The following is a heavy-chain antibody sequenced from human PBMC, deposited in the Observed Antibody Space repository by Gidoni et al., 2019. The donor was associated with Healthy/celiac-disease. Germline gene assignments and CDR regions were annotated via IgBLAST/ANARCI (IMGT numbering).Heavy chain of an antibody. CDR2: IIPIFGTA. V-gene: IGHV1-69*01. J-gene: IGHJ6*02. CDR1: VGTFSSYA. Sequence: QVQPVQSGAEVKKPGSSVKVSCKASVGTFSSYAISWVRQAPGQGLEWMGGIIPIFGTANYAQKFQGRVTITADESTSTAYMELSSLRSEDTAVYYCARSALGYCSSTSCYWVIGSYYYYGMDVWGQGTTVTVSS. CDR3: ARSALGYCSSTSCYWVIGSYYYYGMDV. D-gene: IGHD2-2*01.